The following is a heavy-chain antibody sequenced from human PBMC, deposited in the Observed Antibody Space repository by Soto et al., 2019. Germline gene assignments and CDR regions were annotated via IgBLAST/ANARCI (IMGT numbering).Heavy chain of an antibody. CDR1: GFTVSSNY. CDR3: VRDFGSLSEGGMDV. V-gene: IGHV3-53*01. CDR2: IYSGGIT. D-gene: IGHD6-6*01. Sequence: PGGSLRLSCAASGFTVSSNYMSWVRQAPGKGLEWVSVIYSGGITFYADSVKGRFTISRDNSKNTLYLQMNNLRGEDTAVYYCVRDFGSLSEGGMDVWGQGTSVTVSS. J-gene: IGHJ6*02.